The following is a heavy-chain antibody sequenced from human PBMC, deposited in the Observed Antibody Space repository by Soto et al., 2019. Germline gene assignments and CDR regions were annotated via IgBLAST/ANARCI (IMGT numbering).Heavy chain of an antibody. Sequence: EVQLVESGGGLVKPGGSLRPSCAASGFTFSSYSMNWVRQAPGKGLEWVSSISSSSSYIYYADSVKGRFTISRDNAKNSLYLQMNSLRAEDTAVYYCARDYGEYGMDVWGQGTTVTVSS. CDR2: ISSSSSYI. D-gene: IGHD4-17*01. J-gene: IGHJ6*02. V-gene: IGHV3-21*01. CDR1: GFTFSSYS. CDR3: ARDYGEYGMDV.